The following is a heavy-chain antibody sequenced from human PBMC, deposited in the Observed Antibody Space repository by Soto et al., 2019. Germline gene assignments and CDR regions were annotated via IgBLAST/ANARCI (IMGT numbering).Heavy chain of an antibody. CDR3: ARKAMVRGVTSFDP. V-gene: IGHV1-69*02. D-gene: IGHD3-10*01. J-gene: IGHJ5*02. CDR2: IIPILGIA. CDR1: GGTFSSYT. Sequence: QVQLVQSGAEVKKPGSSVKVSCKASGGTFSSYTISWVRQAPGQGLEWVGRIIPILGIANYAQKFQGRVTITADKSTSTAYMELSSLRSEDTAVYYCARKAMVRGVTSFDPWGQGTLVTVSS.